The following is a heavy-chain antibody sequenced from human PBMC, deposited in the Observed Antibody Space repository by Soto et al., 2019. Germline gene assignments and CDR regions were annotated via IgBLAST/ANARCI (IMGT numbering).Heavy chain of an antibody. CDR2: IIGSADSI. D-gene: IGHD6-19*01. CDR1: GFTFSTYA. CDR3: VKVGGRGWVNWFDS. Sequence: EVKLLESGGGLVQPGGSLRLSCAASGFTFSTYAMSWVRQAPGKGLEWVSGIIGSADSIYYADFVKGRFTVSRDNSMNMLYLQMNSLRAEDTAVYYCVKVGGRGWVNWFDSWGQGTLVTVSS. J-gene: IGHJ5*01. V-gene: IGHV3-23*01.